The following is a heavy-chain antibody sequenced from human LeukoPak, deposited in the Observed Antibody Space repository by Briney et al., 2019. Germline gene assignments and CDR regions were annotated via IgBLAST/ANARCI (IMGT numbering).Heavy chain of an antibody. CDR1: GFTFDDFG. D-gene: IGHD2-21*02. CDR2: VSRNGEAT. Sequence: GGSLRLSCAASGFTFDDFGMSWVRQAPGKGLEWVAVVSRNGEATDYRGSVKGRLTISRDNSKNMVYLEMNSLRAEDTAIYYCAREMVTAQRYFDYWGQGTLVTVSS. CDR3: AREMVTAQRYFDY. V-gene: IGHV3-23*01. J-gene: IGHJ4*02.